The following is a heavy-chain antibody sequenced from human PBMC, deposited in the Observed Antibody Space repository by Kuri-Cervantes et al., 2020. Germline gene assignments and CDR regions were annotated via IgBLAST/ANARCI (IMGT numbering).Heavy chain of an antibody. J-gene: IGHJ5*02. Sequence: SQTLSLTCAVYGGSFRDYFWSWIRQPPGKGLEWIGEINHSGSTNYNPSLKSRVTISVDTSKNQFSLKLSSVTAADTAVYYCARVHNSGYFDPWGQGTLVTVSS. D-gene: IGHD5-12*01. CDR2: INHSGST. V-gene: IGHV4-34*01. CDR1: GGSFRDYF. CDR3: ARVHNSGYFDP.